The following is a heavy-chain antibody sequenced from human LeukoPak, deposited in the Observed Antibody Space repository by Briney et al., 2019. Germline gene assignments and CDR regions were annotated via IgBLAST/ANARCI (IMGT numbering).Heavy chain of an antibody. Sequence: SETLSLTCTVSGGSMSGYFWSWIRQPPGKGLEWIGYIYYSGSTNYNPSLKSRVTISVDTSKNQFSLKLSSVTAADTAVYYCARLEIAARPGTSFWYFDLWGRGTLVTVSS. D-gene: IGHD6-6*01. J-gene: IGHJ2*01. CDR1: GGSMSGYF. CDR3: ARLEIAARPGTSFWYFDL. CDR2: IYYSGST. V-gene: IGHV4-59*08.